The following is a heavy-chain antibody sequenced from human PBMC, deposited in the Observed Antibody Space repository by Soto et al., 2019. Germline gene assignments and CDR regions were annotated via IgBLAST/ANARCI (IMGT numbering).Heavy chain of an antibody. J-gene: IGHJ6*02. D-gene: IGHD5-12*01. CDR3: ARVVATITDYYYGMDV. Sequence: QVQLVESGGGVVQPGRSLRLSCAASGFTFSSYAMHWVRQAPGEGLEWVAVISYDGGSNKYYADSVKGRFTISRDNSRNTLYLQMNSLIAEDTAVYYCARVVATITDYYYGMDVWGQGTTVTVSS. V-gene: IGHV3-30-3*01. CDR1: GFTFSSYA. CDR2: ISYDGGSNK.